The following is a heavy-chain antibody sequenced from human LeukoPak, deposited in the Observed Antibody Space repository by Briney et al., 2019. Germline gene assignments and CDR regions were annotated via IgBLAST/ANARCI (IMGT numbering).Heavy chain of an antibody. CDR1: GFTFSSYW. Sequence: PGGSLRLSCAASGFTFSSYWMSWVRQAPGKGLEWVANIKRDGSEKYYVDSVKGRFTISRDNAQNSLYLQMNSLRAEDTAVYYCARDLHPGFLEWLSPYYFDYWGQGTLVTVSS. D-gene: IGHD3-3*01. CDR3: ARDLHPGFLEWLSPYYFDY. V-gene: IGHV3-7*03. CDR2: IKRDGSEK. J-gene: IGHJ4*02.